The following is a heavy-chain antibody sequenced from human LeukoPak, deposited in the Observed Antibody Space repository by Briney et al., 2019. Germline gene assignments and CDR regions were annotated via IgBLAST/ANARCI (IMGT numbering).Heavy chain of an antibody. CDR3: AKRGYYDSSGFSPLTY. CDR2: ISERGDGT. V-gene: IGHV3-23*01. CDR1: GFTFNEYA. J-gene: IGHJ4*02. D-gene: IGHD3-22*01. Sequence: PGGSLRLSCAASGFTFNEYAMNWVRQAPGKGLEWVSGISERGDGTSSAASVKGRFTISRDNSRNILYLQMNSLRADDTAVYYCAKRGYYDSSGFSPLTYWGQGTLVTVSS.